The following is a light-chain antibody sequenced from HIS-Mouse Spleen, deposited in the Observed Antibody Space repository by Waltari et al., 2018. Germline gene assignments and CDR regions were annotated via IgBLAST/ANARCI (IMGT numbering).Light chain of an antibody. V-gene: IGLV2-11*01. Sequence: QSALTQPRSVSGSPGPSVPISCTGTRSDVGGYNYVPWYQQPPGKAPKLMIYDVSKRPSGVPDRFSGSKSGNTASLTISGLQAEDEADYYCCSYAGSYTYVFGTGTKVTVL. CDR3: CSYAGSYTYV. CDR2: DVS. CDR1: RSDVGGYNY. J-gene: IGLJ1*01.